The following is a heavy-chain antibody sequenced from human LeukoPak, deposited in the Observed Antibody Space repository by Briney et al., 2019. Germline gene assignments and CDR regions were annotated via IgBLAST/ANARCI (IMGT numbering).Heavy chain of an antibody. J-gene: IGHJ3*02. Sequence: GGSLRLSCAASGFTFSSYAMSWVRQAPGKGLEWVSAISGSGGSTYYADSVKGRFTISRDNSKNTLYLQMNSLRVEDTAVYYCANDRFSHSGVPAAFDIWGQGTMVTVSS. V-gene: IGHV3-23*01. D-gene: IGHD3-10*01. CDR2: ISGSGGST. CDR1: GFTFSSYA. CDR3: ANDRFSHSGVPAAFDI.